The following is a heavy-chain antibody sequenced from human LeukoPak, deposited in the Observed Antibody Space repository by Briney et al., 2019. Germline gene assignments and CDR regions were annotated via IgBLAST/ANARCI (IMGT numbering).Heavy chain of an antibody. D-gene: IGHD2-2*01. CDR2: IKQDGSEK. CDR1: GFTFSSYA. CDR3: ARGVKNFRERVVPTLASDY. V-gene: IGHV3-7*01. Sequence: PGGSLRLSCAASGFTFSSYAMSWVRQAPGKGLEWVANIKQDGSEKYYVDSVKGRFTISRDNAKNSLYLQMNSLRAEDTAVYYCARGVKNFRERVVPTLASDYWGQGTLVTVSS. J-gene: IGHJ4*02.